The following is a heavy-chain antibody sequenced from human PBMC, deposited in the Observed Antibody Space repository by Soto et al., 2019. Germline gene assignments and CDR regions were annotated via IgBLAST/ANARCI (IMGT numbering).Heavy chain of an antibody. D-gene: IGHD5-12*01. V-gene: IGHV1-18*01. CDR2: LTAYNGDT. Sequence: QVQLVQSGAEVKKPGASVKVSCQTSGYTFISYGISWVRQAPGQGLEWMGGLTAYNGDTNYAQKLQGRVTMTTDTSTSTAYMELRSLTADDTAVYYCARESGYDYVDYWGQGTLVTVSS. CDR1: GYTFISYG. J-gene: IGHJ4*02. CDR3: ARESGYDYVDY.